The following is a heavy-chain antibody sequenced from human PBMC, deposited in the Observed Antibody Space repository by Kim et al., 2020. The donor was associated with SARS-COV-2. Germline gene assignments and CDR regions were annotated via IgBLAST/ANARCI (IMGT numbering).Heavy chain of an antibody. CDR2: IYAGDSDS. D-gene: IGHD3-16*01. J-gene: IGHJ4*02. CDR1: GYNFPNYW. Sequence: GESLKISCKGSGYNFPNYWIGWVRQMPGKGLEWMGIIYAGDSDSRYSPSFQGQFTISADKSTTTAYLQWSRLKASDTAMYYCARSAGPYDYYFDYWGQGTLVTVSS. CDR3: ARSAGPYDYYFDY. V-gene: IGHV5-51*01.